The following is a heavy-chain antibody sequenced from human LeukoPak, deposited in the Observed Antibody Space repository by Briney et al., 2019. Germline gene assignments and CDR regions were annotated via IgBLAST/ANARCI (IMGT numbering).Heavy chain of an antibody. J-gene: IGHJ4*02. D-gene: IGHD6-13*01. CDR1: GGSISSGSYY. V-gene: IGHV4-39*07. CDR3: ARAYSPPQWSPFDY. CDR2: IYYSGST. Sequence: PSETLSLTCTVSGGSISSGSYYWGWIRQPPGKGLEWIGSIYYSGSTYYKPSLKSRVTISLDTSKNQFSLKLSSVTAADTAVYYCARAYSPPQWSPFDYWGQGTLVTVSS.